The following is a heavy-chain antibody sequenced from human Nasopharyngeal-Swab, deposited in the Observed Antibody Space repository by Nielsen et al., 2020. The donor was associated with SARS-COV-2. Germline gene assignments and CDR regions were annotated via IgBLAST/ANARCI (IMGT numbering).Heavy chain of an antibody. V-gene: IGHV1-46*01. CDR2: INPSGSST. Sequence: ASVKVSCKASGYTFTSYYMHWVRQAPGQRLEWVGIINPSGSSTSYAQKFQGRVTMTRDTSTSTVYMELSSLRSEDTAVYYCARLYYYDSSGYTFDYYYYMDVWGKGTTVTVSS. CDR3: ARLYYYDSSGYTFDYYYYMDV. CDR1: GYTFTSYY. J-gene: IGHJ6*03. D-gene: IGHD3-22*01.